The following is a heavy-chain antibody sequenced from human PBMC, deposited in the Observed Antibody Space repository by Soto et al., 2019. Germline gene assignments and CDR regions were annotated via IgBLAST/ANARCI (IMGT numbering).Heavy chain of an antibody. CDR3: ARDSCTTDKCYTHPFDA. CDR2: ISVYTGKT. Sequence: QVRLVQSGGEVTKPGASVKVSCKSSGYTFTRYGVSWVRQAPGQGLEWLGWISVYTGKTKQAQKFQDRVTLTTEASTSTAYLELRNLTSDDTTVYYCARDSCTTDKCYTHPFDAWGQEPTVTFSS. CDR1: GYTFTRYG. J-gene: IGHJ6*02. D-gene: IGHD2-8*01. V-gene: IGHV1-18*04.